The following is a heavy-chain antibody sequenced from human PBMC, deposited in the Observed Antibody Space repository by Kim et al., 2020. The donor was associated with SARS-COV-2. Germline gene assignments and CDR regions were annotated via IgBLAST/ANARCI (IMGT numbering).Heavy chain of an antibody. V-gene: IGHV3-23*01. J-gene: IGHJ4*02. CDR3: AKSMVTATRYSDY. CDR2: ISDRGGNT. D-gene: IGHD2-21*02. CDR1: GFTFSSYG. Sequence: GGSLRLSCAASGFTFSSYGMTWVRQAPGKGLEWVSSISDRGGNTYYADSVRGRFTISRDNSKNTLFLQMHSLRAEDTAVYYCAKSMVTATRYSDYWGQGT.